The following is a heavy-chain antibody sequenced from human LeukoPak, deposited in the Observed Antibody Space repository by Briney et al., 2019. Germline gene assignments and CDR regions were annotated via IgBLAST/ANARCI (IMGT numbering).Heavy chain of an antibody. CDR3: ARMYYDILTGYYHFDY. Sequence: ASVKVSCKASGYTFTSYDINWVRQATGQGLEWMGWMNPNSGNTNYAQKLQGRVTMTTDTSTSTAYMELRSLRSDDTAVYYCARMYYDILTGYYHFDYWGQGTLVTVSS. V-gene: IGHV1-18*01. CDR2: MNPNSGNT. J-gene: IGHJ4*01. CDR1: GYTFTSYD. D-gene: IGHD3-9*01.